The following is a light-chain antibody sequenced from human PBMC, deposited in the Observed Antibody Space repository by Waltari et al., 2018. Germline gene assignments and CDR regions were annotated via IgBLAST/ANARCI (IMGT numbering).Light chain of an antibody. J-gene: IGLJ1*01. CDR2: DVS. Sequence: QSALTQPASVSGSPGQSITISCTGTSSDIGGYNSVSWYQQHPGKAPTLMIYDVSNRPSGVSNRFSGFKSGNTASLTISGLQAEDEADYYCTSYRSSSTLPYVFGTGTKVTVL. CDR1: SSDIGGYNS. CDR3: TSYRSSSTLPYV. V-gene: IGLV2-14*03.